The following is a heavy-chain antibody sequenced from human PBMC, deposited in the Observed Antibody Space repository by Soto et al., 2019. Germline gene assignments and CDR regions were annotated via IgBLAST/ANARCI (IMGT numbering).Heavy chain of an antibody. CDR3: ARALCFSGSSSHHEAFDS. CDR2: PSAYNGTT. V-gene: IGHV1-18*04. D-gene: IGHD2-2*01. CDR1: GYTFTSYG. Sequence: ASVKVSCKASGYTFTSYGISRVRQAPGYGADWMRWPSAYNGTTNWTKKPQGRVTMTTHTSTRTACRRRSSLKTDDTAVSYCARALCFSGSSSHHEAFDSWGQETMVTVSS. J-gene: IGHJ3*02.